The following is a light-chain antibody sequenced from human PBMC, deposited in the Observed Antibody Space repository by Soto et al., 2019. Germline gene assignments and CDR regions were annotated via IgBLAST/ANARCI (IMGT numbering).Light chain of an antibody. J-gene: IGKJ4*01. V-gene: IGKV3-11*01. CDR2: DAS. CDR3: QQRSNWPLT. CDR1: QSVSSQ. Sequence: EIVLTQSPATLSLSPGERATLSCRASQSVSSQLAWYQQKPGQAPRLLIYDASNRVTGIPARFSGSGSGTDFTLTISSLEPEDFAVYYCQQRSNWPLTFGGGTKVDIK.